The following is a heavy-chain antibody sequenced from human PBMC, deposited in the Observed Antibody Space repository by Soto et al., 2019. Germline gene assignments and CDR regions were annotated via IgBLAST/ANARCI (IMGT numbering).Heavy chain of an antibody. Sequence: EVQLLESGGGLVQPGGSLRLSCAASGFTFSSYAMSWVRQAPGKGLERVSVISGSGGSTYYADSVKGRFTISRATSKHTLYLQLNSLTAEDTAVYYCAKRGRGSYSTDSGQGPVVTVSS. CDR2: ISGSGGST. V-gene: IGHV3-23*01. CDR1: GFTFSSYA. J-gene: IGHJ4*02. CDR3: AKRGRGSYSTD. D-gene: IGHD1-26*01.